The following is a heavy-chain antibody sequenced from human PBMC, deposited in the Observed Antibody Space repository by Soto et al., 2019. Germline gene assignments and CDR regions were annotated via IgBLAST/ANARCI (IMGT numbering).Heavy chain of an antibody. Sequence: SETLSLTCTVSGGSISSYYWSWIRQPPGKGLEWIGYIYYSGSTNYNPSLKSRVTISVDTSKNQFSLKLSSVTAADTAVYYCARSIVVVPAAMSYYYMDVWGKGTKVTVSS. CDR2: IYYSGST. CDR3: ARSIVVVPAAMSYYYMDV. CDR1: GGSISSYY. D-gene: IGHD2-2*01. V-gene: IGHV4-59*01. J-gene: IGHJ6*03.